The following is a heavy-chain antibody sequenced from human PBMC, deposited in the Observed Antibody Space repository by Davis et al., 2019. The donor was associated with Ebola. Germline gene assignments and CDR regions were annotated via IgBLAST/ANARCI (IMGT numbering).Heavy chain of an antibody. CDR1: GGSISNGDYS. CDR2: IHHSGGT. Sequence: SETLSLTCTVSGGSISNGDYSWSWIRQPPGKGLEWIGYIHHSGGTYYNPSLKSRLTLAVDTSKNQFSLNLSSVTAADTAVYYCAREEYSSSAFDYWGQGILVTVSS. CDR3: AREEYSSSAFDY. J-gene: IGHJ4*02. D-gene: IGHD6-6*01. V-gene: IGHV4-30-4*08.